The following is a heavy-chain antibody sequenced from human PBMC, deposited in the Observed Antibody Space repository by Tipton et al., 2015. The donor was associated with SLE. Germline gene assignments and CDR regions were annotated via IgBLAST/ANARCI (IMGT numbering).Heavy chain of an antibody. J-gene: IGHJ4*02. V-gene: IGHV4-34*01. CDR1: GGSFSGHY. D-gene: IGHD3-22*01. Sequence: TLSLTCTVYGGSFSGHYWSWIRQPPGKGLEWIGEINHSGSTNYNPSLKSRVTISVDTSKNQVSLKLSSVTAADTAVYYCARANGYYYDTSGAPYYFDYWGQGTLVTVTS. CDR3: ARANGYYYDTSGAPYYFDY. CDR2: INHSGST.